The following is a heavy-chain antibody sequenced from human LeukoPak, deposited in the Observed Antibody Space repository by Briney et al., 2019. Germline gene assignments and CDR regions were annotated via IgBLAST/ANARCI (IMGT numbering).Heavy chain of an antibody. J-gene: IGHJ4*02. D-gene: IGHD5-24*01. CDR1: GDTFSSNSAA. CDR3: ARDAGRRDAYNYFAY. Sequence: SQTLSLTCALSGDTFSSNSAAWNWIRQSPSRGLEWLGWTYYRSKWYNDYAVSVKSRITIKPDTSKNQFSLQLNSVTPEDTAVYYCARDAGRRDAYNYFAYWGQGTLVTVSS. CDR2: TYYRSKWYN. V-gene: IGHV6-1*01.